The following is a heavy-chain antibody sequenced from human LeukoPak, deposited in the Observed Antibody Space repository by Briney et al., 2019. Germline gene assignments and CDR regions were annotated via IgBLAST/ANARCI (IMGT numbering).Heavy chain of an antibody. V-gene: IGHV1-69*04. J-gene: IGHJ4*02. Sequence: SVKVSCKASGGTFSSYAISWVRQAPGQGLEWMGRIIPILGIANYAQKFQGRVTMTEDTSTDTAYMELSSLRSEDTAVYYCATWYDYVWGSYRSPHYYFDYWGQGTLVTVSS. CDR1: GGTFSSYA. CDR3: ATWYDYVWGSYRSPHYYFDY. D-gene: IGHD3-16*02. CDR2: IIPILGIA.